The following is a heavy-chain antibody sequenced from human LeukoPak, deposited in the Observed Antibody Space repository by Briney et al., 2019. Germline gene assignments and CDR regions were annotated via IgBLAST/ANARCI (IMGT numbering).Heavy chain of an antibody. D-gene: IGHD1-14*01. CDR3: AKATGYLL. J-gene: IGHJ4*02. CDR2: INPNSGGT. Sequence: ASVKVSCKASGYTFTGYYIHWVRLAPGQGLEWMGWINPNSGGTNYAQKFQGRVTITADKSTSTAYMELSRLRAEDTAVYYCAKATGYLLWGQGTLVTVSS. CDR1: GYTFTGYY. V-gene: IGHV1-2*02.